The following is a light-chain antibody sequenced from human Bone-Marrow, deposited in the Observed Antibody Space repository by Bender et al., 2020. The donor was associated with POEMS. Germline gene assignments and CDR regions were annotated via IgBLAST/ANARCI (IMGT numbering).Light chain of an antibody. V-gene: IGLV3-1*01. Sequence: SYELTQPPSLSVSPGQTASIACSGDKLGDKDVCWYQRKTGQSPVLIIYQDKKRPSGIPERFSGSNFGNTATLTISGTQAMDEADYYCQAWDSSAAIFGGGTKLTVL. CDR1: KLGDKD. CDR3: QAWDSSAAI. CDR2: QDK. J-gene: IGLJ2*01.